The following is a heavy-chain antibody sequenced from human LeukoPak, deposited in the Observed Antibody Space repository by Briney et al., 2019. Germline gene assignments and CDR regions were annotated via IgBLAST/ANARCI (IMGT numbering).Heavy chain of an antibody. CDR1: GASISSYY. CDR3: ARLSGSYYGSVDY. J-gene: IGHJ4*02. D-gene: IGHD1-26*01. V-gene: IGHV4-59*08. Sequence: PSETLSLTCTVSGASISSYYWSWIRQPPGQGLEWIGYISYSEGSNYNPSLESRVTISLDTSKNQFSLKLTSVTATDTAVYYCARLSGSYYGSVDYWGQGSLVTVSS. CDR2: ISYSEGS.